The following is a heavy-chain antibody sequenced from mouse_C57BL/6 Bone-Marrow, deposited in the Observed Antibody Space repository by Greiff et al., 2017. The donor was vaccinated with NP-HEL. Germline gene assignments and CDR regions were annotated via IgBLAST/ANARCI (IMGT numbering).Heavy chain of an antibody. D-gene: IGHD4-1*01. Sequence: VQLQQSGAELVRPGASVTLSCKASGFTFTDYEMHWVKQTPVHGLEWIGAIDPETGGTAYNQKFKGKAILTADKSSSAAYMELRSLASKDFAVYYGSRELGRGYFDVWGTGTTVTVSS. V-gene: IGHV1-15*01. CDR3: SRELGRGYFDV. J-gene: IGHJ1*03. CDR2: IDPETGGT. CDR1: GFTFTDYE.